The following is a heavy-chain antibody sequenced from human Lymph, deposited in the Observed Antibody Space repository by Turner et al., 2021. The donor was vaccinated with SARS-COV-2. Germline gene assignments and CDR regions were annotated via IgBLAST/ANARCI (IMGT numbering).Heavy chain of an antibody. D-gene: IGHD2-8*02. Sequence: QLVESGGGVVQPGRSLRLTCAASGFTFSSYGMHWVRQAPGKGLEWVAGISYDGSNKYYADSVKGRFTISRDNSKNTLYLQMNSLRAEDTAVYYCAKSCRAYWVPVEGMDVWGQGTTVTVSS. V-gene: IGHV3-30*18. CDR1: GFTFSSYG. CDR3: AKSCRAYWVPVEGMDV. J-gene: IGHJ6*02. CDR2: ISYDGSNK.